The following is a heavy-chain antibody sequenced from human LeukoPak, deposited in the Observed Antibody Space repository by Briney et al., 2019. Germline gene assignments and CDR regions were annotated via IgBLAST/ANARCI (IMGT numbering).Heavy chain of an antibody. Sequence: GGSLRLSCAASGFTFSDYYMSWIRQAPGKGLAWLSYISSSSSDTNYADSVKGRFTISRDNAKRSLYLQMNSLRAEDTAVYYCIKNSGRDGGNWGQGTLVTVSS. CDR2: ISSSSSDT. V-gene: IGHV3-11*06. CDR1: GFTFSDYY. D-gene: IGHD1-26*01. CDR3: IKNSGRDGGN. J-gene: IGHJ4*02.